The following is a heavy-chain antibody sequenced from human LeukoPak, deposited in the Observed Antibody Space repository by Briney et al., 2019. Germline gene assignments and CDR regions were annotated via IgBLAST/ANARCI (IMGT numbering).Heavy chain of an antibody. Sequence: SETLSLTCAVYGGSFSGYYWSWIRQPPGKGREWIGEINHSGSTNYNPSLKSRATISVDTSKNQFSPKLSSVTGADTAVYYCARVMGTIFGVVNWFDPWGQGTLVTVSS. CDR2: INHSGST. CDR1: GGSFSGYY. J-gene: IGHJ5*02. V-gene: IGHV4-34*01. CDR3: ARVMGTIFGVVNWFDP. D-gene: IGHD3-3*01.